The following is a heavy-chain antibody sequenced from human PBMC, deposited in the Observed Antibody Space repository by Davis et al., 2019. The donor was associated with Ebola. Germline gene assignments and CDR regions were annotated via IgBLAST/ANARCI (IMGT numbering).Heavy chain of an antibody. J-gene: IGHJ6*02. Sequence: ASVKVSCKASGYTFTSYDFNGVRQATGQGLAWMGWMNPNSGNTGYAQKFQGRVTLTRNTSISTAYMELSSLRSEDTAVYYCARSIRKRNIVVVVYYYGMDVWGQGTTVTVSS. CDR1: GYTFTSYD. CDR2: MNPNSGNT. D-gene: IGHD2-15*01. CDR3: ARSIRKRNIVVVVYYYGMDV. V-gene: IGHV1-8*01.